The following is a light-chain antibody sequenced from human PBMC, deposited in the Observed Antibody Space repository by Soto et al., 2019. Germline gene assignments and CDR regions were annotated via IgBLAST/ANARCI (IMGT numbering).Light chain of an antibody. CDR3: QQYNDWPLT. J-gene: IGKJ1*01. CDR2: GAS. V-gene: IGKV3-15*01. Sequence: MTQSPSTLSASAGDRVTITCRASQGVRNDLAWYQQKPGQAPRLLIYGASTMDSGGPDRFSASGSATEFTLTIGSLLPEDIAVYFCQQYNDWPLTFGQGAKVDIK. CDR1: QGVRND.